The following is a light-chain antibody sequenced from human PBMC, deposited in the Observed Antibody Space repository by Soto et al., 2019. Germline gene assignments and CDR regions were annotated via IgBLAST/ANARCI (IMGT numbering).Light chain of an antibody. CDR2: DAS. J-gene: IGKJ5*01. CDR1: QSVSSY. CDR3: QQYNNWPPIT. V-gene: IGKV3-15*01. Sequence: PGERATLSCRASQSVSSYLLWYQQKPGQAPRLLIYDASTRATGIPARFSGSGSGTEFTLTISTLQSEDFAVYYCQQYNNWPPITFGQGTRLEIK.